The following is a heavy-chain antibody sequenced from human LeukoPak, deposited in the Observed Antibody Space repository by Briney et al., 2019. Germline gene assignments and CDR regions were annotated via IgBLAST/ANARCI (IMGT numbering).Heavy chain of an antibody. CDR2: IKPDGSLQ. J-gene: IGHJ4*02. CDR3: ATSYDSSGCD. Sequence: GRSLRLSCTASGFIFSSFWMAWVRQAPGKGLEWVANIKPDGSLQFYGDSVKGRFTISRDNAKNSLYLQMNNLRAEDTALYYCATSYDSSGCDWGQGTLVTVSS. V-gene: IGHV3-7*01. D-gene: IGHD3-22*01. CDR1: GFIFSSFW.